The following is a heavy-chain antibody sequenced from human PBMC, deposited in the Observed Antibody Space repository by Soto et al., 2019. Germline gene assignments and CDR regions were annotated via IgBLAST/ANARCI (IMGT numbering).Heavy chain of an antibody. CDR1: GYTFTAYA. Sequence: QVHLVQSGAEVKKPGASVKDSCKASGYTFTAYAIHWVRQAPGQGLEWMAWINAGNGDTKYSQKFQGRVTVTRDTSASTVYMELSSLRSEDTAVYYCARDSDASVTHWGQGTLVTVSS. CDR2: INAGNGDT. D-gene: IGHD4-17*01. CDR3: ARDSDASVTH. J-gene: IGHJ4*02. V-gene: IGHV1-3*01.